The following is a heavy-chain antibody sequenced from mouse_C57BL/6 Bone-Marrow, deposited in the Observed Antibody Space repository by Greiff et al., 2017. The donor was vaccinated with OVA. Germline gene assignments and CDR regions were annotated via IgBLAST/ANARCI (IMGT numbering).Heavy chain of an antibody. CDR3: PLITTVVAPYAMDY. CDR1: GFTFSNYW. V-gene: IGHV6-3*01. J-gene: IGHJ4*01. CDR2: IRLKSDNYAT. Sequence: EVQGVESGGGLVQPGGSMKLSCVASGFTFSNYWMNWVRQSPEKGLEWVAQIRLKSDNYATHYAESVKGRFTISRDDSKSSVYLQMNNLRAEDTGIYYCPLITTVVAPYAMDYWGQGTSVTVSS. D-gene: IGHD1-1*01.